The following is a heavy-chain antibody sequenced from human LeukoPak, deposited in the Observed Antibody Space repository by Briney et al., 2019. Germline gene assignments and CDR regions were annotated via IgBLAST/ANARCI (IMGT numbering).Heavy chain of an antibody. D-gene: IGHD3-22*01. CDR2: IKEDESEK. Sequence: PGGSLRLSCAGSGLTLSRSWMNWVRQAPGKGLQWVANIKEDESEKDYVDSVKGRFTISRDNAKNTLHMQMNSLRAEHTPVYYCVRYSGYYCTLLDYWGQGTLVTVSS. CDR3: VRYSGYYCTLLDY. J-gene: IGHJ4*02. CDR1: GLTLSRSW. V-gene: IGHV3-7*01.